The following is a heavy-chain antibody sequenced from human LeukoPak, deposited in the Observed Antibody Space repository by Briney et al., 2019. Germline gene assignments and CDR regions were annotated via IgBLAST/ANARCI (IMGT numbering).Heavy chain of an antibody. CDR3: ARLDGFNY. CDR1: GFTFSNYW. D-gene: IGHD5-24*01. CDR2: IKRDGSEK. Sequence: GGSPRLSCAASGFTFSNYWMSWVRQAPGKGLEWVANIKRDGSEKYYADSVKGRFTISRDNAKNSLFLQMNSLRVEDTAVYYCARLDGFNYWGQGTLVTVSS. J-gene: IGHJ4*02. V-gene: IGHV3-7*01.